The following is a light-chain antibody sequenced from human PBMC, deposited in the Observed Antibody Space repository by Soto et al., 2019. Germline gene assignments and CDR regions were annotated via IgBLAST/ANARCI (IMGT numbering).Light chain of an antibody. CDR3: CSYAARTIYV. V-gene: IGLV2-8*01. Sequence: QSVLTQPPSASGSPGQSVTISCTGTSSDVGGYDYVSWYQQRPGKAPKLLIHEVTKRPSGVPDRFSGSKSGNTASLTVSGLQAEAEAEYYCCSYAARTIYVFGKGTKVTV. CDR2: EVT. CDR1: SSDVGGYDY. J-gene: IGLJ1*01.